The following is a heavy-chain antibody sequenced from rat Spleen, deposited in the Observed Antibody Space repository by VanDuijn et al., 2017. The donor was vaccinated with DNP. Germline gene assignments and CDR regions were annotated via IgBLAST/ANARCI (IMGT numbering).Heavy chain of an antibody. Sequence: EVQLVQSGGGLVQPGRSMKLSCAASGFTFSDYYMAWVHQAPKKGLEWVASIGYQGSGIYYGDSVKGRFTVSRNDAKNTLYLQMDSLRSEDTATYYCASSILRGYWGQGVTVTVSS. D-gene: IGHD1-6*01. J-gene: IGHJ2*01. CDR1: GFTFSDYY. CDR2: IGYQGSGI. CDR3: ASSILRGY. V-gene: IGHV5-22*01.